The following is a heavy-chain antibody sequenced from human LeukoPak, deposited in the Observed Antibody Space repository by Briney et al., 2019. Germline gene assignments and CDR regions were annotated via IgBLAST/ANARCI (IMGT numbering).Heavy chain of an antibody. V-gene: IGHV1-69*05. CDR1: GGTFSSYA. CDR3: AREVVLMVYADPDYYYYYMDV. J-gene: IGHJ6*03. CDR2: IIPIFGTA. D-gene: IGHD2-8*01. Sequence: ASVKVFCKASGGTFSSYAISWVRQAPGQGLEWMGRIIPIFGTANYAQKFQGRVTITTDESTSTAYMELSSLRSEDTAVYYCAREVVLMVYADPDYYYYYMDVWGKGTTVTVSS.